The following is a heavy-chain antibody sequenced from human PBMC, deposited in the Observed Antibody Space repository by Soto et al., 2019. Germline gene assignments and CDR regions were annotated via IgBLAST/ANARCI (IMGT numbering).Heavy chain of an antibody. CDR2: IYYSGST. D-gene: IGHD3-3*01. CDR1: GGSISSYY. J-gene: IGHJ4*02. CDR3: ARAWGDFWSGYYFDY. Sequence: SETLSLTCTVSGGSISSYYWSWIRQPPGKGLEWIGYIYYSGSTNYNPSLKSRVTISVDTSKNQFSLKLSSVTAADTAVYYCARAWGDFWSGYYFDYWGQGTLVTVSS. V-gene: IGHV4-59*01.